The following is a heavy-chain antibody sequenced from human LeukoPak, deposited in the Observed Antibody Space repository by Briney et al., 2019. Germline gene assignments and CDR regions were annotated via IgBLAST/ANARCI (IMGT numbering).Heavy chain of an antibody. V-gene: IGHV1-18*01. CDR1: GYTFTSYG. CDR2: ISAYNGNT. Sequence: ASVKVSCKASGYTFTSYGISWVRQAPGQGLEWMGWISAYNGNTNYAQKLQGRVTMTTDTSTSTAYMELRSLRSDDTAVYYCARRTYYYDSSGRRSGAFDIWGQGTMVTVSS. D-gene: IGHD3-22*01. CDR3: ARRTYYYDSSGRRSGAFDI. J-gene: IGHJ3*02.